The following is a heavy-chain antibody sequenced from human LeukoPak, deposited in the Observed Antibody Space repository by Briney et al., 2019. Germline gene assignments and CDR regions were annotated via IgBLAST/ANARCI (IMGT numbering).Heavy chain of an antibody. Sequence: AGGSLRLSCAASGFTFSSYAMNWVRQAPGKGLEWVSAISGSGGSTYYADSVKGRFTISRDNSKKTLYLQMNSLRAEDTAVYYCAKDLTFGVVVSDYWGQGTLVTVSS. CDR2: ISGSGGST. V-gene: IGHV3-23*01. J-gene: IGHJ4*02. D-gene: IGHD3-3*01. CDR3: AKDLTFGVVVSDY. CDR1: GFTFSSYA.